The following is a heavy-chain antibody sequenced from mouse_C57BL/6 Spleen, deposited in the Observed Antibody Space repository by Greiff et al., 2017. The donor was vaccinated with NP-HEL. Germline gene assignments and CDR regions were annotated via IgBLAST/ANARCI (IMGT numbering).Heavy chain of an antibody. V-gene: IGHV1-53*01. CDR2: INPSNGGT. D-gene: IGHD2-3*01. CDR3: ARLKILDGYSDY. J-gene: IGHJ2*01. CDR1: GYTFTSYW. Sequence: VQLQQPGTELVKPGASVKLSCKASGYTFTSYWMHWVQQRPGQGLEWIGNINPSNGGTNYNEKFKSKATLTVDKSSSTAYMQLSVLSSEDSAVYYCARLKILDGYSDYWGQGTTLTVSS.